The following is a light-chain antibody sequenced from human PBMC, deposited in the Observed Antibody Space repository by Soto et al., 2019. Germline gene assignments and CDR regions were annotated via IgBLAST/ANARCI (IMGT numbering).Light chain of an antibody. CDR2: GAS. V-gene: IGKV3-15*01. CDR1: QSLSSS. CDR3: QQYKNWPPIT. Sequence: EIVLTQSPGTLSLSPGERATLSCRASQSLSSSLAWYQQKPGQAPRLLIYGASNRATGIPDRFSGSGSGTEFTLTISRLQSEDFAVYYCQQYKNWPPITVGQGTRLENK. J-gene: IGKJ5*01.